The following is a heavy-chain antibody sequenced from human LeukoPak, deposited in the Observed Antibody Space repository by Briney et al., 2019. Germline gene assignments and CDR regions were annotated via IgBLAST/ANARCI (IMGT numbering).Heavy chain of an antibody. D-gene: IGHD6-13*01. CDR1: GFTFSSYA. Sequence: GGSLRLSRAASGFTFSSYAMSWVRQAPGKGLEWVSAISGSGGSTYYADSVKGRFTISRDNSKNTLYLQMNSLRAEDTAVYYCARETTGYSSSWFGYWGQGTLVTVSS. J-gene: IGHJ5*01. V-gene: IGHV3-23*01. CDR3: ARETTGYSSSWFGY. CDR2: ISGSGGST.